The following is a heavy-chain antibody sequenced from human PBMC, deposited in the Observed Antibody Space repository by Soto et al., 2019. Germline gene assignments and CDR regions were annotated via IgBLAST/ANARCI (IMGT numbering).Heavy chain of an antibody. Sequence: EVQLLESGGGLVQPGGSLRLSCAASGFTFSSYAMRWVRQAPGKGLEWVSAISGSGGSTYYADSVKGRFTISRDNSKNTLYLQMNSMRAEDTAVYYCARRGSGSYYDYWGQGTLVTVSS. J-gene: IGHJ4*02. CDR2: ISGSGGST. CDR1: GFTFSSYA. D-gene: IGHD1-26*01. CDR3: ARRGSGSYYDY. V-gene: IGHV3-23*01.